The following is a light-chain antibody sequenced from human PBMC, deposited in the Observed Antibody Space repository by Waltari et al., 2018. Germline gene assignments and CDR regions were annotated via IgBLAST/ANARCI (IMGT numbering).Light chain of an antibody. V-gene: IGKV2-28*01. CDR1: QSLLHSNGYNY. Sequence: DIVMTQSPLSLPVTPGEPASISCRSSQSLLHSNGYNYLDWYLQKPGQSPQLLIYLGSNRASGVPGRCGGRGSGTDFTLKSSMVEAEDVRVYYCMQARRPWTFGQGTKVEIK. CDR3: MQARRPWT. J-gene: IGKJ1*01. CDR2: LGS.